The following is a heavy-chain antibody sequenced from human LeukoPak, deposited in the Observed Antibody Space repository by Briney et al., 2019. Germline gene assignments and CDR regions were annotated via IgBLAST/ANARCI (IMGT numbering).Heavy chain of an antibody. Sequence: GGSLRLSCAASGFTFSSYSMNWVRQAPGKGLEWVSSLSSSSSYIYYADSVKGRFTISRDNAKNSLYLQMNSLRAEDTAVYYCARSEDTDMVFSYWGQGTLVTVSS. CDR2: LSSSSSYI. V-gene: IGHV3-21*01. CDR1: GFTFSSYS. J-gene: IGHJ4*02. CDR3: ARSEDTDMVFSY. D-gene: IGHD5-18*01.